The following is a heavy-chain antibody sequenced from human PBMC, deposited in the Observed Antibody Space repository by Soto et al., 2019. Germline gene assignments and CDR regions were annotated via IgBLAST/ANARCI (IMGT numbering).Heavy chain of an antibody. CDR3: AGGLRGYSYGPRDSVYYYGMDV. CDR2: IIPICGTA. V-gene: IGHV1-69*13. D-gene: IGHD5-18*01. CDR1: GYTFTSYG. J-gene: IGHJ6*02. Sequence: SVKVSCKASGYTFTSYGISWVRQAPGQGLEWMGGIIPICGTANYAQKFQGRVTITADESTSTAYMELSSLRSEDTAVYYCAGGLRGYSYGPRDSVYYYGMDVWGQGTTVTVSS.